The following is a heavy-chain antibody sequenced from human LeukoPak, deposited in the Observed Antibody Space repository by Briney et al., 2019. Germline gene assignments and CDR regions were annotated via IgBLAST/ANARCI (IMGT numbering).Heavy chain of an antibody. CDR2: IWYDGSNK. CDR3: ARDYYYDSSGYWDYYFDY. J-gene: IGHJ4*02. D-gene: IGHD3-22*01. V-gene: IGHV3-33*01. CDR1: GFTFSRFG. Sequence: GGSPRLSCAASGFTFSRFGMHWVRQAPGKGLEWVAVIWYDGSNKYYADSVKGRFTISRDNSKNTLYLEMNSLRAEDTAVYYCARDYYYDSSGYWDYYFDYWGQGTMVTVPS.